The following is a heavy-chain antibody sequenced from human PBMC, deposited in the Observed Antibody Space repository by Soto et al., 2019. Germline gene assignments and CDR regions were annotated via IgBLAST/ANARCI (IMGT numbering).Heavy chain of an antibody. D-gene: IGHD6-19*01. J-gene: IGHJ4*02. V-gene: IGHV3-30*18. CDR3: AKDVGSIAVAGTSAY. Sequence: QVQLVESGGGVVQPGRSLRLSCAASGFTFSSYGMHWVRQAPGKGLEWVAVISYDGSNKYYADSVKGRFTISRDNSKNTLYLQMNSLRAEDTAVYYCAKDVGSIAVAGTSAYWGQGNLVTVSS. CDR1: GFTFSSYG. CDR2: ISYDGSNK.